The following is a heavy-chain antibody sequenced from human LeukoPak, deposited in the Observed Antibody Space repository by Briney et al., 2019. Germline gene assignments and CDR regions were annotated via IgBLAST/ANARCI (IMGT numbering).Heavy chain of an antibody. V-gene: IGHV3-7*01. CDR3: ARVSVFGVVITPGAFDI. CDR2: INQDGSEK. D-gene: IGHD3-3*01. J-gene: IGHJ3*02. Sequence: GGSLRLSCAASGFPFSSHWLSWFRQSPGKGLEWVAHINQDGSEKYYVDSVKGRFTISRDNARNSQYLQMNSLRAEDTAVYYCARVSVFGVVITPGAFDIWGQGTMVTVSS. CDR1: GFPFSSHW.